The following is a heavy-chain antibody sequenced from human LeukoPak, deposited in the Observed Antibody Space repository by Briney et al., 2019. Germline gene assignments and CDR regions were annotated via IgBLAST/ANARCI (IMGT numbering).Heavy chain of an antibody. J-gene: IGHJ4*02. CDR2: ICPGDSDT. Sequence: GESLKISCKGSGYSFTSYWIGWVRQMPEKGLEWMGIICPGDSDTRYSPSFQGQVTISVDKSISTAYLQWSSLKASDTAMYYCARRYYYDSRGYYYIDYWGQGTLVTVSA. CDR1: GYSFTSYW. CDR3: ARRYYYDSRGYYYIDY. V-gene: IGHV5-51*01. D-gene: IGHD3-22*01.